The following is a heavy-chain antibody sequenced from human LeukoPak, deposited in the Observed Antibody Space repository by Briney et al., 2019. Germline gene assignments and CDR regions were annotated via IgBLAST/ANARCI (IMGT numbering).Heavy chain of an antibody. CDR1: GFTFSNSE. V-gene: IGHV3-48*03. Sequence: GGSLRLSCAASGFTFSNSEMNWVRQAPGKGLEWISYIASSATRTHYADSVRGRFTISRDDALSSVYLEMNSLSAEDTAVYYCARGEMSTTLPHWGQGTLVIVSS. CDR3: ARGEMSTTLPH. D-gene: IGHD5-24*01. J-gene: IGHJ4*01. CDR2: IASSATRT.